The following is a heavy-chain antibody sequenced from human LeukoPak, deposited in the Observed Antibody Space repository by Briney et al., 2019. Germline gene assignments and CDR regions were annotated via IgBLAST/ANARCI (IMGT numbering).Heavy chain of an antibody. J-gene: IGHJ4*02. V-gene: IGHV4-34*01. D-gene: IGHD2-15*01. CDR1: GGSFSGYY. CDR2: INHSGST. CDR3: ARGDIVVVVAATHNDYFDY. Sequence: SETLSLPCAVYGGSFSGYYWSWIRQPPGKGLEWIGEINHSGSTNYNPSLKSRVTISVDTSKNQFSLKLSSVTAADTAVYYCARGDIVVVVAATHNDYFDYWGQGTLVIVSS.